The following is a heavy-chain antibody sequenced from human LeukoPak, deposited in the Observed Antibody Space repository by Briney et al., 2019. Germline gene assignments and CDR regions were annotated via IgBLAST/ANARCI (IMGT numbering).Heavy chain of an antibody. CDR2: IRYDGNNK. V-gene: IGHV3-30*02. CDR3: AKVRYCSGVNCYPDDN. CDR1: GFTFSSHG. Sequence: GGSLRLSCAASGFTFSSHGMSWVRQAPGKGLNWVAFIRYDGNNKYYADSVKGRFTISRDNSKNMLYLEMNSLSTEDTAVYYCAKVRYCSGVNCYPDDNWGQGTLVTVSS. D-gene: IGHD2-15*01. J-gene: IGHJ4*02.